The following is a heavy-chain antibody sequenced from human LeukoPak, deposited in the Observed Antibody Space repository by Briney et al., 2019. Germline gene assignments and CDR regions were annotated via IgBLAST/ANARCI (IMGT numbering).Heavy chain of an antibody. Sequence: PSETLSLTCAVSGYSISSGYYWGWIRRPPGKGLEWIGSIYHSGSTYYNPSLKSRVTISVDTSKNQFSLKLSSVAAADTAEYYCARVRFTVTTVYFDYWGQGTLVTVSS. CDR3: ARVRFTVTTVYFDY. D-gene: IGHD4-17*01. CDR1: GYSISSGYY. CDR2: IYHSGST. V-gene: IGHV4-38-2*01. J-gene: IGHJ4*02.